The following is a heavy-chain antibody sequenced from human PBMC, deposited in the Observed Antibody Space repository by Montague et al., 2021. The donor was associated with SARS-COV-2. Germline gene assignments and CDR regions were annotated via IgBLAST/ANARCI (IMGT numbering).Heavy chain of an antibody. CDR3: AHRGMIRGLIFDY. Sequence: PALVKPIQTLTLTCTFSGFSLRSDDEGVAWIRQSPGQALEWLAVIYWNGDKRYSPSLQRRLTITKDTSENQVVLTMTNMDPVDTATYYCAHRGMIRGLIFDYWGQGTLVTVSS. CDR1: GFSLRSDDEG. CDR2: IYWNGDK. V-gene: IGHV2-5*01. D-gene: IGHD3-10*01. J-gene: IGHJ4*02.